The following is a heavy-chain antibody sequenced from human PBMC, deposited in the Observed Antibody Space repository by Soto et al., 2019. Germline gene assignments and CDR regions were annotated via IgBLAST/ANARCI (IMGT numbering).Heavy chain of an antibody. V-gene: IGHV4-61*01. CDR2: IYYSGST. CDR1: GGSVSSGSYY. D-gene: IGHD2-15*01. Sequence: SETLSLTCTVSGGSVSSGSYYWSWIRQPPGKGLEWIGYIYYSGSTNYNPSLKSRVTISVDTSKNQFSLKLSSVTAADTAVYYCARHVWDCSGGSCYAGFDYWGQGTLVTVSS. CDR3: ARHVWDCSGGSCYAGFDY. J-gene: IGHJ4*02.